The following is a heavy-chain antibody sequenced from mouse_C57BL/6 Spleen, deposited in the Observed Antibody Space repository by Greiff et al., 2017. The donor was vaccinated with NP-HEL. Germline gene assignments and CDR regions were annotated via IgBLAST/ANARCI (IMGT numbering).Heavy chain of an antibody. J-gene: IGHJ1*03. CDR2: IWSDGST. D-gene: IGHD2-5*01. CDR1: GFSLNSYG. V-gene: IGHV2-6-1*01. Sequence: QVHVKQSGPGLVAPSQSLSITCTVSGFSLNSYGVHWVRQPPGKVLEWLVVIWSDGSTTYNSALKSRLSISKDNSKSQVFLKMNSLQTDDTAMYYCARHSNYWYFDVWGTGTAVTVSS. CDR3: ARHSNYWYFDV.